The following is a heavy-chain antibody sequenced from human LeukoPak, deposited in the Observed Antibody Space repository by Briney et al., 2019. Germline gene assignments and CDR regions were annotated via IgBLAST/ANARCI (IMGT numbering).Heavy chain of an antibody. Sequence: GSSVKVSCKASGGTFSSYAISWVRQAPGQGLEWMGRIIPILGIANYAQKFQGRVTITADKSTSTAYMELSSLRSEDTAVYYCARAPYDSSGYREYFQHWGQGTLVTVSS. CDR1: GGTFSSYA. J-gene: IGHJ1*01. V-gene: IGHV1-69*04. D-gene: IGHD3-22*01. CDR3: ARAPYDSSGYREYFQH. CDR2: IIPILGIA.